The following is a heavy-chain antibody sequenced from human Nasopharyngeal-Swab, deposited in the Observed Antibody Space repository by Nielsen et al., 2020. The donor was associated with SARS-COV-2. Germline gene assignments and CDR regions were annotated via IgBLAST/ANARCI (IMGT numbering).Heavy chain of an antibody. CDR3: TTDYYFDY. V-gene: IGHV3-73*01. Sequence: VRQAPGKGLEWVGRIGDKAHNYATTYAASVKGRFTISRDDSKNTAFLQMDSLKTEDTALYYCTTDYYFDYRGQGTLVTVSS. J-gene: IGHJ4*02. CDR2: IGDKAHNYAT.